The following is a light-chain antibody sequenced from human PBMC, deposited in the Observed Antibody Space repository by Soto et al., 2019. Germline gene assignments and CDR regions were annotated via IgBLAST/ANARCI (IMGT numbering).Light chain of an antibody. CDR2: DAS. J-gene: IGKJ2*01. V-gene: IGKV3-11*01. CDR3: QQRNNWPPMYT. Sequence: EIVLTQSPATLSLSPGERATLSCRASQSVSSYLAWYQHKPGQAPRLLIYDASNRATGIPARFSGSGSGTDFTLTISSLEPEDFAVYYSQQRNNWPPMYTFGQGTKLEIK. CDR1: QSVSSY.